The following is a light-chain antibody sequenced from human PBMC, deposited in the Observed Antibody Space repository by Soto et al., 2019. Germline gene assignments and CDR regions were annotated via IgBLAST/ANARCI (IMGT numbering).Light chain of an antibody. V-gene: IGKV1-5*01. CDR2: DAS. CDR1: QSSTRW. CDR3: QQYNSYSGYP. J-gene: IGKJ2*01. Sequence: DIQMTQSPSTLYASVGDRVTITCRASQSSTRWLAWYQQKPGKAPKLLIYDASSLESGVPSTFSGSGSGTEFTLTISSLQPDDFATYYCQQYNSYSGYPFGQGTKLEIK.